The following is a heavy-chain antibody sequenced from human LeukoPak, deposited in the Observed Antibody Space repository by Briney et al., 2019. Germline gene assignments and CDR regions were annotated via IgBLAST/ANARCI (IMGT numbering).Heavy chain of an antibody. D-gene: IGHD2-2*01. Sequence: SDTLSLTCTVSGGSISRYYWSWIRQPTRKGLEWITYMYYSGSTNYNPSLKSRVTISVDTSKNQFSLKLSSVTAADTAVYYCARNIVVVPAAIERDDAFDIWGQGTMVTVSA. CDR3: ARNIVVVPAAIERDDAFDI. CDR1: GGSISRYY. J-gene: IGHJ3*02. V-gene: IGHV4-59*07. CDR2: MYYSGST.